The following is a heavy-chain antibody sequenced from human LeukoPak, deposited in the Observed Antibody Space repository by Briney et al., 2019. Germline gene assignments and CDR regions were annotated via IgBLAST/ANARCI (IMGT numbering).Heavy chain of an antibody. J-gene: IGHJ4*02. CDR2: IWYDGSNK. D-gene: IGHD3-3*01. Sequence: GGSLRLSCAASGFTFSSYGMHRVRQAPGKGLEWVAVIWYDGSNKYYADSVKGRFTISRDNSKNTLYLQMNSLRAEDTAVYYCARGPEYYDFWSGYYSRLLRTPFDYWGQGTLVTVSS. CDR3: ARGPEYYDFWSGYYSRLLRTPFDY. CDR1: GFTFSSYG. V-gene: IGHV3-33*01.